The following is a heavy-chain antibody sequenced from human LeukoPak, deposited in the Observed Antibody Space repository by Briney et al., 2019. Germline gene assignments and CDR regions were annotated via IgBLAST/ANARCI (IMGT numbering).Heavy chain of an antibody. V-gene: IGHV4-34*01. CDR2: INHSGST. CDR3: ARGIVATMAFDY. Sequence: PSETLSLTCAVYGGSFSGYYWSWIRQPPGKGLEWIGEINHSGSTNYNPSLKRRVTISVDTSKNQFSLKLSSVTAADTAVYYCARGIVATMAFDYWGQGTLVTVSS. J-gene: IGHJ4*02. D-gene: IGHD5-12*01. CDR1: GGSFSGYY.